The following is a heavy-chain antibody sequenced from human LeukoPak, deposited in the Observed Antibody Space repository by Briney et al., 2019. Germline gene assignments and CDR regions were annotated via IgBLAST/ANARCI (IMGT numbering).Heavy chain of an antibody. CDR1: GYSFTNYW. J-gene: IGHJ4*02. D-gene: IGHD3-16*01. V-gene: IGHV5-51*01. CDR2: IYPGDSDT. CDR3: ARVSYDYIWGIIYYFDY. Sequence: GESLKISCKGSGYSFTNYWIGWVRQMPGKGLEWMGIIYPGDSDTRYSPSFQGQVTISADKSISTAYLQWSSLKVSDTAMFYCARVSYDYIWGIIYYFDYWGQGTLVTVSS.